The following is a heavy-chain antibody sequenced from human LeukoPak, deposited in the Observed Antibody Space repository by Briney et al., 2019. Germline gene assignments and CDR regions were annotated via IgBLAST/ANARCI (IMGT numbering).Heavy chain of an antibody. CDR2: ISYDGSNK. CDR1: GFTFSSYA. CDR3: ARDAACGGDCYSNWFDP. V-gene: IGHV3-30-3*01. Sequence: GGSLRLSCAASGFTFSSYAMSWVRQAPGKGLEWVAVISYDGSNKYYADSVKGRFTISRDNSKNTLYLQMNSLRAEDTAVYYCARDAACGGDCYSNWFDPWGQGTLVTVSS. J-gene: IGHJ5*02. D-gene: IGHD2-21*02.